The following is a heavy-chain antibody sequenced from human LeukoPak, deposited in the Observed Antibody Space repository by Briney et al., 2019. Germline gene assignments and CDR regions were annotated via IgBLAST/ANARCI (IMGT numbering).Heavy chain of an antibody. Sequence: GGSLRLSCAASGFTFSSYRMNWVRQAPGKGLEWVSSISSSSSYIYYADSVKGRFTISRDNAKNSLYLQMNSLRAEDTAVYYCARDREIWFGENPYPDAFDIWGQGTMVTVSS. J-gene: IGHJ3*02. CDR2: ISSSSSYI. CDR3: ARDREIWFGENPYPDAFDI. D-gene: IGHD3-10*01. CDR1: GFTFSSYR. V-gene: IGHV3-21*01.